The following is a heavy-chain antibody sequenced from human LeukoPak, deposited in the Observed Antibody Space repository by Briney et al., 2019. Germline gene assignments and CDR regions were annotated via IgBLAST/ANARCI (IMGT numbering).Heavy chain of an antibody. V-gene: IGHV4-59*08. CDR3: ASQVGATYYFDY. CDR2: IYYSGGT. CDR1: GGSISSYY. D-gene: IGHD1-26*01. J-gene: IGHJ4*02. Sequence: SETLSLTCTVSGGSISSYYWSWIRQPPGKGLEWIGYIYYSGGTNYNPSLKSRVTISVDTSKNQFSLKLSSVTAADTAVYYCASQVGATYYFDYWGQGTLVTVSS.